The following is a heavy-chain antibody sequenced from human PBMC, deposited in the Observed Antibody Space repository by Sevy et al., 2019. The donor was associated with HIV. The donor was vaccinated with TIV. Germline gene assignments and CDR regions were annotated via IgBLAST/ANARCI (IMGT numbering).Heavy chain of an antibody. V-gene: IGHV3-11*01. CDR1: GFIFSDYY. D-gene: IGHD2-2*03. Sequence: GGSLRLSCSGSGFIFSDYYMSWIRQAPGRGLEWVSYISGSGITYYADSVEGRFTISRDNARNSLYLQMNSLRADDTAVYYCARDPLLGIAREAARGGYWGQGTLVTVSS. J-gene: IGHJ4*02. CDR2: ISGSGIT. CDR3: ARDPLLGIAREAARGGY.